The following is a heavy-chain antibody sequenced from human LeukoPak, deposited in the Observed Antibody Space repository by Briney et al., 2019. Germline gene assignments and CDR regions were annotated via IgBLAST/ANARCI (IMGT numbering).Heavy chain of an antibody. J-gene: IGHJ3*02. Sequence: LETLSLTCAVYGGSFSDYYWTWIRQPPGKGLEWIGEINHRGSTHYNPSLKSRVTISVDTSKKQFSLKLSSVTAADTAVYYCATYSTGFDIWGQGTVVTVSS. CDR2: INHRGST. V-gene: IGHV4-34*01. CDR3: ATYSTGFDI. CDR1: GGSFSDYY. D-gene: IGHD6-19*01.